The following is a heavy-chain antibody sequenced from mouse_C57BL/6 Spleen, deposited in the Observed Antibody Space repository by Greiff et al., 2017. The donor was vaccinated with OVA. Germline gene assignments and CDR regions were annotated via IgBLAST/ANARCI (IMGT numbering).Heavy chain of an antibody. CDR2: IHPNSGST. CDR3: ASGEPYYSNPAY. CDR1: GYTFTSYW. D-gene: IGHD2-5*01. Sequence: VKLQQPGAELVKPGASVKLSCKASGYTFTSYWMHWVKQRPGQGLEWIGMIHPNSGSTNYNEKFKSKATLTVDKSSSTAYMQLSSLTSEDSAVYYCASGEPYYSNPAYWGQGTLVTVSA. V-gene: IGHV1-64*01. J-gene: IGHJ3*01.